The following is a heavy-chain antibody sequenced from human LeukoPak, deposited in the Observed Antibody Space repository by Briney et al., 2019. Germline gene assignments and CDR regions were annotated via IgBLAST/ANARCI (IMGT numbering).Heavy chain of an antibody. J-gene: IGHJ4*02. Sequence: SETLSLTCTVSGGSISSGSYYWSWIRQPAGKGLEWIGRIYTSGSTNYNPSLKSRVTISVGTSKNQFSLKLSSVTAADTAVYYCARGNAVKDRSFDYWGQGTLVTVSS. V-gene: IGHV4-61*02. CDR2: IYTSGST. D-gene: IGHD4-23*01. CDR1: GGSISSGSYY. CDR3: ARGNAVKDRSFDY.